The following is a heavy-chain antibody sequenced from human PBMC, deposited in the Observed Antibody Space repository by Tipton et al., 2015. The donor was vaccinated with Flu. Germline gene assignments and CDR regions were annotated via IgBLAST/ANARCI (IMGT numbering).Heavy chain of an antibody. CDR2: IYNSGTT. V-gene: IGHV4-59*12. J-gene: IGHJ5*02. CDR1: GGSISSYY. CDR3: TRNSWFDP. Sequence: TLSLTCTVSGGSISSYYCSWIRQSPGKGLEWIGYIYNSGTTNYNPSLKSRVTISIDTSKNQFSLRLSSVTAADTAMYYCTRNSWFDPWGQGTLVTVSS.